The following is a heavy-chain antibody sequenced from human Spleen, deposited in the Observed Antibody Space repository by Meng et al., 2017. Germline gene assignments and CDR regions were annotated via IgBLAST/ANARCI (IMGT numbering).Heavy chain of an antibody. CDR3: AIGTVSRFHSPTVHYFDY. V-gene: IGHV1-46*01. J-gene: IGHJ4*02. CDR2: INPSGGST. Sequence: ASVKVSCKASGYTFTSYYMHWVRQAPGQGLEWMGIINPSGGSTSYAQKFQGRVTMTRDTSTSTVYMELSSLRSEDTAVYYCAIGTVSRFHSPTVHYFDYWGQGTLVTVSS. D-gene: IGHD4-17*01. CDR1: GYTFTSYY.